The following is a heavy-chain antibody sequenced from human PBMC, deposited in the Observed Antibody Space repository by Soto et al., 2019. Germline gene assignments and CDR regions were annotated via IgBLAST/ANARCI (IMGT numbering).Heavy chain of an antibody. V-gene: IGHV4-59*01. CDR3: AKGNSSGWYGGAFDI. D-gene: IGHD6-19*01. J-gene: IGHJ3*02. Sequence: QVQLQESGPGLVKPSETLSLTCTVSGGSISSYYWSWIRQPPGKGLEWIGYIYYSGSTNYNPTLKNRVTISVDTSKNQFSLKLSSVTAADTAVYYCAKGNSSGWYGGAFDIWGQGTMVTVSS. CDR1: GGSISSYY. CDR2: IYYSGST.